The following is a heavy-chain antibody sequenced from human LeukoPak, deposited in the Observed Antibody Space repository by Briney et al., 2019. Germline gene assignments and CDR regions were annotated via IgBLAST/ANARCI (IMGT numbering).Heavy chain of an antibody. CDR1: GFTFSSYA. CDR2: ISSNGGST. V-gene: IGHV3-64*01. CDR3: ARVRALSYYQYAFDV. J-gene: IGHJ3*01. Sequence: GGSLRLSCAASGFTFSSYAMHWVRQAPGKGLEYVSAISSNGGSTYYANSVKGRFTISRDNSKNTLYLQMGSLRAEDMAVYYCARVRALSYYQYAFDVWGQGTMVTVSS. D-gene: IGHD3-16*01.